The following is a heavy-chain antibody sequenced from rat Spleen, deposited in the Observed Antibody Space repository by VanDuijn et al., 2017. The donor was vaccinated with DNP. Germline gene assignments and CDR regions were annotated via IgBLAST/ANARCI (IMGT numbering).Heavy chain of an antibody. Sequence: EVQLVESGGGLVQPGRSLKLSCAASGFTFSNYGMAWVRQAPKKGLEWVATISTSGGSTYYRDSVKGRFTISRDNAKSTLYLQMDSLRSEDTATYYCTTYYGYEGYFDYWGQGVMVTVSS. CDR2: ISTSGGST. V-gene: IGHV5-27*01. J-gene: IGHJ2*01. CDR1: GFTFSNYG. CDR3: TTYYGYEGYFDY. D-gene: IGHD1-7*01.